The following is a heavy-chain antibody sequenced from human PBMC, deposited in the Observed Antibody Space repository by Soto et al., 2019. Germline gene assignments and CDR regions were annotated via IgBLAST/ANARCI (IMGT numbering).Heavy chain of an antibody. CDR3: ARSQFTFGGVIVFFDY. V-gene: IGHV4-59*08. D-gene: IGHD3-16*02. CDR2: IYYSGST. J-gene: IGHJ4*02. Sequence: SETLSLTCTVSGGSISSYYWSWIRQPPGKGLEWIGYIYYSGSTNYNPSLKSRVTISVDTSKNQFSLKLSSVTAADTAVYYCARSQFTFGGVIVFFDYWGQGTLVTVSS. CDR1: GGSISSYY.